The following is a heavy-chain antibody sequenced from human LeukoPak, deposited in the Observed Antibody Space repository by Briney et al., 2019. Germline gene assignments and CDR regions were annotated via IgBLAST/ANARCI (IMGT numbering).Heavy chain of an antibody. J-gene: IGHJ2*01. Sequence: ASVKVSCKASGGTFSSYAISWVRQAPGQGLEWMGWISAYNGNTNYAQKLQGRVTMTTDTSTSTAYMELRSLRSDDTAVYYCARDPSRDFWSGYYTGIGYFDLWGRGTLVTVSS. CDR2: ISAYNGNT. CDR1: GGTFSSYA. D-gene: IGHD3-3*01. V-gene: IGHV1-18*01. CDR3: ARDPSRDFWSGYYTGIGYFDL.